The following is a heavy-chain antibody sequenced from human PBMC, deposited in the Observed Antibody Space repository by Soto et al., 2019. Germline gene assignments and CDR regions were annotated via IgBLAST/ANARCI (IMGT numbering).Heavy chain of an antibody. CDR2: IIPSSGSP. J-gene: IGHJ4*02. V-gene: IGHV1-69*12. CDR3: ATFSRGTWRGFTSY. D-gene: IGHD3-3*01. CDR1: GGSFSLSV. Sequence: QVQLVQSGAEVKKPGSSVKVSCKTSGGSFSLSVISWVRQAPGQGLEWMGGIIPSSGSPNHAQDFQGRLSISADDSTSTAYMELRSLRSEDTAVYYCATFSRGTWRGFTSYWGQGTLVTVSS.